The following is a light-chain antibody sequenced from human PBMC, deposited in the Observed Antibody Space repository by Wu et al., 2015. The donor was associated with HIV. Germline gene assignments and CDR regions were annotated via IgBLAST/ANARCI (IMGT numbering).Light chain of an antibody. CDR3: QHELT. V-gene: IGKV1-33*01. J-gene: IGKJ4*01. Sequence: DIQVTQSPSSLSASVGDRVTITCQASQDISNYLNWYRQKPGKAPKLLIYVASNLETGVPSRFSGSGSGTDFTFTISSLQPEDIATYYCQHELTFGGGTKMEIK. CDR1: QDISNY. CDR2: VAS.